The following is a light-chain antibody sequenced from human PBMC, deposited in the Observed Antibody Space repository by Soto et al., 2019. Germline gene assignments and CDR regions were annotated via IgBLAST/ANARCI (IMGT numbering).Light chain of an antibody. J-gene: IGKJ4*01. CDR3: QHYSTSLT. Sequence: ELVMTQSPATLCLSPGDTATLSCRASQSIGSNLAWYQQKPGQPPRPLIYGASTRASGVPARFSGRGSGTDFTLTITTLHSYDFALYYCQHYSTSLTFGGGTQLEIE. V-gene: IGKV3-15*01. CDR2: GAS. CDR1: QSIGSN.